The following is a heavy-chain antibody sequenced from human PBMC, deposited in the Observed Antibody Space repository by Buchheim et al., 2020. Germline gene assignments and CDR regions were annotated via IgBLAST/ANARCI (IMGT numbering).Heavy chain of an antibody. V-gene: IGHV3-23*04. D-gene: IGHD6-19*01. CDR2: INGDAT. CDR1: GFSLTTYG. Sequence: DVQLVESGGGLVQPEGSLRLSCAASGFSLTTYGMSWVRQAPGKGLEWVSAINGDATYYADSGKGRFTPSIDRSKNTVYLQGNSLRADDTAVYYCGKESLSRGWYTIEHWGQGTL. J-gene: IGHJ4*02. CDR3: GKESLSRGWYTIEH.